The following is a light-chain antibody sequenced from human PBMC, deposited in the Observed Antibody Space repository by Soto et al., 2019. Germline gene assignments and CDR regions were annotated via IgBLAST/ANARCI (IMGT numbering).Light chain of an antibody. CDR2: GAS. Sequence: ETVMTQSPATLSVSPGERATLSCGASQSVSTNLVWYQQKPGQVPRPLIYGASTRASDIPARFSGSGSGTEFTLTISSLQSEDFAVYYCRQYNEWPLTFGGGTKVEIE. CDR1: QSVSTN. J-gene: IGKJ4*01. V-gene: IGKV3-15*01. CDR3: RQYNEWPLT.